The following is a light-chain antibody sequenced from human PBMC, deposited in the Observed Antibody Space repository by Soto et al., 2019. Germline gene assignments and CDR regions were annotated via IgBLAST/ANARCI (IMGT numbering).Light chain of an antibody. J-gene: IGKJ5*01. V-gene: IGKV3-11*01. CDR1: QSVSSY. CDR3: QQRSNWASLT. Sequence: DIVMTQPPDSLAVSLGERATINCRASQSVSSYLAWYQQKPGQAPRLLIYDASNRATGIPARFSGSGSGTDFTLTISSLEPEDFAVYYCQQRSNWASLTFGQGTRLEIK. CDR2: DAS.